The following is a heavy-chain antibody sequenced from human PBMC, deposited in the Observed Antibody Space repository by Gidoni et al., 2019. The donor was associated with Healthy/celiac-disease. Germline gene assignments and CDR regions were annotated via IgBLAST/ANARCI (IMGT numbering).Heavy chain of an antibody. J-gene: IGHJ2*01. D-gene: IGHD3-10*01. CDR1: GYTFTRYG. CDR3: ARGITVAPRGWYFDL. CDR2: ISAYNGNT. V-gene: IGHV1-18*01. Sequence: QVQLVQSGAEVKKPGASVKVSCKASGYTFTRYGIRWVRQAPGQGLEWLGWISAYNGNTNYAQKLQGRVTMTTDTSTSTAYMELRSLRSDDTAVYYCARGITVAPRGWYFDLWGRGTLVTVSS.